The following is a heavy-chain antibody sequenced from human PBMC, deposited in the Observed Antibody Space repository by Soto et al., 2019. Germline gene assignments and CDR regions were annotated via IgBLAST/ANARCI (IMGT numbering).Heavy chain of an antibody. CDR1: GGSIKHNW. CDR3: VRGNDNNDFWNKRSLEP. Sequence: ADTLSHTCIVSGGSIKHNWWIWVRQPPGKGLEWIGEIYPTGTINYNPSLRSRVTISVDKSKNQLSLKVDSVTAADTAVYYCVRGNDNNDFWNKRSLEPWGQGSLVTVSS. J-gene: IGHJ5*02. CDR2: IYPTGTI. D-gene: IGHD3-3*01. V-gene: IGHV4-4*02.